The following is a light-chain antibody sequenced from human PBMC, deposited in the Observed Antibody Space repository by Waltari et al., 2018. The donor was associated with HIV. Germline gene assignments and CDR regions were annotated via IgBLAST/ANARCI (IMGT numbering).Light chain of an antibody. CDR2: LNSDGSH. V-gene: IGLV4-69*01. Sequence: HLVLTQSPSASASLGASVRLTCTLSSGHSSYAIAWHQQQPETGPRFLMKLNSDGSHNKGDGVPDRFSGSSSGAERYLTITSRQSDDEADYYCQTWGTGIQVFGGGTKLTVL. CDR1: SGHSSYA. J-gene: IGLJ3*02. CDR3: QTWGTGIQV.